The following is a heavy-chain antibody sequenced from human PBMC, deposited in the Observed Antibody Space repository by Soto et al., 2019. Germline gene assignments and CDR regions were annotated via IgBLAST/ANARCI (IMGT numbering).Heavy chain of an antibody. J-gene: IGHJ6*02. CDR2: ITHSGTT. V-gene: IGHV4-34*01. Sequence: SETLSLTCAVHGASFSGYYWSWVRQSPGKWLEWIGEITHSGTTNYSPSLKSRVTISVDTSKNHFFLSLRSVTAADTGVYYFARVSCSGGSCYLTSRYNYYVMDVWGQGXTVTV. CDR1: GASFSGYY. CDR3: ARVSCSGGSCYLTSRYNYYVMDV. D-gene: IGHD2-15*01.